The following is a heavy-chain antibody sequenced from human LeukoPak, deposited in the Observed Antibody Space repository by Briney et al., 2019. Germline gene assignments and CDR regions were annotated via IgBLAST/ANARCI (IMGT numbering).Heavy chain of an antibody. CDR3: ARGRRLGYCSSTSCYTYYGMDV. V-gene: IGHV3-13*01. CDR1: GFTFSSYD. J-gene: IGHJ6*02. D-gene: IGHD2-2*02. CDR2: IGTAGDT. Sequence: GGSLRLSCAASGFTFSSYDMHWVRRATGKGLEWVSAIGTAGDTYYPGSVKGRFTISRENAKNSLYLQMNSLRAGDTAVYYCARGRRLGYCSSTSCYTYYGMDVWGQGTTVTVSS.